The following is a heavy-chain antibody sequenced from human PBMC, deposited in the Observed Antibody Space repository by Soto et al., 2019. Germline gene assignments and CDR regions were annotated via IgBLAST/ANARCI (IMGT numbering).Heavy chain of an antibody. D-gene: IGHD2-15*01. Sequence: PSETLSLTCTVSGYSISSGYHWAWIRQPPGKGLEWLGSVDYSGNTYYNPSLKSRLTISVDKSKNQFSLNLSSVTAADTAVYYCARQDRVVAEGRWFDPWGQGTLVTVSS. CDR2: VDYSGNT. J-gene: IGHJ5*02. CDR1: GYSISSGYH. CDR3: ARQDRVVAEGRWFDP. V-gene: IGHV4-38-2*02.